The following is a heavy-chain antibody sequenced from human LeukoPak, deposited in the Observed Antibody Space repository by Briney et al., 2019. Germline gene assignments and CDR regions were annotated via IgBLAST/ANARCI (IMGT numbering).Heavy chain of an antibody. CDR2: ISASGSYT. J-gene: IGHJ4*02. Sequence: GGSLRLSCAASGFTFSTYWMRWIRQAPGQGREWISYISASGSYTNYEDSVKGRFTISRDNAKTSLYLQMNSLRAEDTAVYYCGRSRGAGPGAHFDVWGQGTLVTVSS. V-gene: IGHV3-11*03. D-gene: IGHD6-19*01. CDR1: GFTFSTYW. CDR3: GRSRGAGPGAHFDV.